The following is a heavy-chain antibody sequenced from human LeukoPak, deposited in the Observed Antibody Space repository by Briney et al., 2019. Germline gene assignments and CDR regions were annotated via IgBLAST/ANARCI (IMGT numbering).Heavy chain of an antibody. CDR3: AKEYCSGGSCYSLVDY. Sequence: GSLRLSCAASGFTFSSNAMSWVRQAPGRGLEWVSGISTSGGTTYYEDSVKGRFTISRDNSRNTLYLQMNSLRAEDTAVYYCAKEYCSGGSCYSLVDYWGQGTLVTVSP. J-gene: IGHJ4*02. CDR1: GFTFSSNA. V-gene: IGHV3-23*01. CDR2: ISTSGGTT. D-gene: IGHD2-15*01.